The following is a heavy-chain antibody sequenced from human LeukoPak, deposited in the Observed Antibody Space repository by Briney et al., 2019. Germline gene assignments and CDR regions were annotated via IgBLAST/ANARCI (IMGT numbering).Heavy chain of an antibody. CDR3: ARGGYDFWSGANWFDP. CDR2: MNSNSGNT. D-gene: IGHD3-3*01. V-gene: IGHV1-8*03. J-gene: IGHJ5*02. Sequence: ASVKVSCKASGYTFTSYDINWVRQATGQGLEWMGWMNSNSGNTGYAQKFQGRVTITRNTSISTAYMELSSLRSEDTAVYYCARGGYDFWSGANWFDPWGQGTLVTVS. CDR1: GYTFTSYD.